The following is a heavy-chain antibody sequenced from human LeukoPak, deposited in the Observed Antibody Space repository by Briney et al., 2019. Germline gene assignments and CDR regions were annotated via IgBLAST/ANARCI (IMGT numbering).Heavy chain of an antibody. Sequence: GGSLRLSCAASGFTFSSYSMHWVRQAPGKGLEWVSRINSDGSSTDYADSVKGRFTISRDNAKNTLYLQMNSLRAEDTAVYYCAREVVVAATPLDYWGQGTLVTVSS. CDR2: INSDGSST. CDR1: GFTFSSYS. J-gene: IGHJ4*02. V-gene: IGHV3-74*01. D-gene: IGHD2-15*01. CDR3: AREVVVAATPLDY.